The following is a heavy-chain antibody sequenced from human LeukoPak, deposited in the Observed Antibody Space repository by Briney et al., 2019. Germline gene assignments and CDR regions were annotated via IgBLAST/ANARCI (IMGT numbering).Heavy chain of an antibody. J-gene: IGHJ4*01. V-gene: IGHV3-7*01. D-gene: IGHD6-13*01. CDR2: IRQDGSEK. CDR1: GFTFTDYW. Sequence: PGGSLRLSCAVSGFTFTDYWMNWVRQAPGKGPEWVASIRQDGSEKTYVDSVKGRFTISRDNTKNSLSLQLNGLRAEDTAVYYYARDGTAAGLYFDLWGQGTLVTVSS. CDR3: ARDGTAAGLYFDL.